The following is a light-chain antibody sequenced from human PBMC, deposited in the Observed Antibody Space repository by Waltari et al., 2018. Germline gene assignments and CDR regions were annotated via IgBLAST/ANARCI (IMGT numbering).Light chain of an antibody. CDR2: HAS. V-gene: IGKV3-20*01. CDR1: QSLSGSY. CDR3: QQYSSSPTT. J-gene: IGKJ2*01. Sequence: EIVLTQSPGNLSLSPGDRATLSCRASQSLSGSYLAWYQQKPGQAPRLLIYHASSRATGIPPRFRGNGSGTDFTLTISSLEPEDFAVYICQQYSSSPTTFGQGTKLDIK.